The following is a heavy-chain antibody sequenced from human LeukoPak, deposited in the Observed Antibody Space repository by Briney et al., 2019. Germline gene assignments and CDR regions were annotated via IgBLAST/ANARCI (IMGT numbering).Heavy chain of an antibody. CDR3: ARGGKWDYDILTGYSSFGY. J-gene: IGHJ4*02. Sequence: SETLSLTCAVFGGSLSDHDWSWIRQPPGKGLEWIGEINHRGATNYNPSLKSRVTLSLDTSKNQVSLKLNSLTAADTAVYYCARGGKWDYDILTGYSSFGYWGQGTLVTVSS. CDR2: INHRGAT. D-gene: IGHD3-9*01. CDR1: GGSLSDHD. V-gene: IGHV4-34*01.